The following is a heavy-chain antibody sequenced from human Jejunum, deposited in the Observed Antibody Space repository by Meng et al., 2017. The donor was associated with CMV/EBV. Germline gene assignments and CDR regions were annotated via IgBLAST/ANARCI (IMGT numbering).Heavy chain of an antibody. CDR1: FTISSYE. CDR2: ISTSGTFI. J-gene: IGHJ4*02. V-gene: IGHV3-48*03. Sequence: FTISSYEMNWVRQAPGKGLEWVSFISTSGTFIHYADSVKGRFTISRDNTKNSLYLQMNSLRAEDSAVYYCTRDLNWGNSSPYYFAYWGQGTLVTVSS. CDR3: TRDLNWGNSSPYYFAY. D-gene: IGHD7-27*01.